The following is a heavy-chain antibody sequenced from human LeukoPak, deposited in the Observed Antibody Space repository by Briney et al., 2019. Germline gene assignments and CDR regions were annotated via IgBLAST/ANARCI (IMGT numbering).Heavy chain of an antibody. CDR2: ITSSGST. V-gene: IGHV4-59*01. Sequence: SETLSLTCNVSGGSISSYYWSWIRQPPGKGLEWIGYITSSGSTYYNSSLQSRVTISVDTSKNQFSLTLSSVTAADTAVYYCARAASMILPFYFDFWGQGTLVTVSS. CDR3: ARAASMILPFYFDF. J-gene: IGHJ4*02. D-gene: IGHD3-22*01. CDR1: GGSISSYY.